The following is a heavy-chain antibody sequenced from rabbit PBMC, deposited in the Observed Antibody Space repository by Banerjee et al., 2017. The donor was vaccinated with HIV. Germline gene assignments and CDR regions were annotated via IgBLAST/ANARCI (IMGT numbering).Heavy chain of an antibody. Sequence: QEQLEESGGGLVKPGGTLTLTCKASGIDFSIYFYMCWVRQAPGKGLEWIGCIDTSSGNTAYATWAKGRFTISKTSSTTVTLQMTSLTAADTATYFCARGEHFSVGFSAFAIYLDLWGPGTLVTVS. J-gene: IGHJ4*01. V-gene: IGHV1S45*01. D-gene: IGHD6-1*01. CDR3: ARGEHFSVGFSAFAIYLDL. CDR2: IDTSSGNT. CDR1: GIDFSIYFY.